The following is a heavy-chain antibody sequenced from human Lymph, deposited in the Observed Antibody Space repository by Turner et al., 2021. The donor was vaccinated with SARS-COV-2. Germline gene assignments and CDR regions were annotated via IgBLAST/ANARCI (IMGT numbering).Heavy chain of an antibody. J-gene: IGHJ4*02. CDR3: AREMGAGSDY. V-gene: IGHV3-30*04. CDR1: GFTFRSYA. Sequence: VQQVESGGGVGQPGGSLRPSCAASGFTFRSYARHWVRQAPGKGLGCVALIAYDGSNKYYADSVKGRFTISRDNSKNTLYLQMNSLRAEDTAVYYCAREMGAGSDYWGQGTLVTVSS. D-gene: IGHD3-10*01. CDR2: IAYDGSNK.